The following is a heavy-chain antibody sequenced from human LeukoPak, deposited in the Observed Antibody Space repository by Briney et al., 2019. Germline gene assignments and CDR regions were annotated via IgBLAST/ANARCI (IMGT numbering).Heavy chain of an antibody. CDR1: GYTFTSYG. Sequence: GASVTVSCKASGYTFTSYGISWVRQAPGQGLEWMGWISAYNGNTNYAQKLQGRVTMTTDTSTSTAYMELRSLRSDDTAVYYCARGRRFLEWLFPYPPHAFDIWGQGTMVTVSS. J-gene: IGHJ3*02. CDR2: ISAYNGNT. V-gene: IGHV1-18*01. CDR3: ARGRRFLEWLFPYPPHAFDI. D-gene: IGHD3-3*01.